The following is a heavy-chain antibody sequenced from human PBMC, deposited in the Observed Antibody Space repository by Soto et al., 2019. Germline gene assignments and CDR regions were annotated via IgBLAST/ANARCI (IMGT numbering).Heavy chain of an antibody. CDR1: GFTFSSYA. Sequence: LRLSCAASGFTFSSYAMTWVRQAPGKGLEWVSTISGTGGNTYYADSVKGRFTISRDNSKNTAYLQMNSLRAEDTAVYYCVKAVYLLDFDYWGQGTLVTVSS. J-gene: IGHJ4*02. V-gene: IGHV3-23*01. CDR3: VKAVYLLDFDY. CDR2: ISGTGGNT. D-gene: IGHD1-20*01.